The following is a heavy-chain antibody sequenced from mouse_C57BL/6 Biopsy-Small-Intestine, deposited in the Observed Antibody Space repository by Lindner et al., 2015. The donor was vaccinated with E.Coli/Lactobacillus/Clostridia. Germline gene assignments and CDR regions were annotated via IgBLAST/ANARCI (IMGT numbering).Heavy chain of an antibody. CDR3: VRSGWGSGTMDF. D-gene: IGHD3-1*01. Sequence: VQLQESGAELVKPGASVKLSCTASGFNIKDYYMHWVKQRTEQGLEWIGRIDPENGGTKYAPKFQGKATVTADTSSNTAYLQLSSLTSEDTAVFYCVRSGWGSGTMDFWGKGTSVTVSS. CDR2: IDPENGGT. J-gene: IGHJ4*01. CDR1: GFNIKDYY. V-gene: IGHV14-2*01.